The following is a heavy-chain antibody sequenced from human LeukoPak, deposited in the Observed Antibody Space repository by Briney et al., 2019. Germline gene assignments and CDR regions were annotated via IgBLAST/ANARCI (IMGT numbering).Heavy chain of an antibody. Sequence: SETLSLTCTVSGGSISSSSYYWGWIRQPPGKGLEWIRSIYYSGSTYYNPSLKSRVTISVDTSKNQFSLKLSSVTAADTAVYYCARDPIVGATPGFAFDIWGQGTMVTVSS. D-gene: IGHD1-26*01. J-gene: IGHJ3*02. CDR2: IYYSGST. CDR1: GGSISSSSYY. CDR3: ARDPIVGATPGFAFDI. V-gene: IGHV4-39*07.